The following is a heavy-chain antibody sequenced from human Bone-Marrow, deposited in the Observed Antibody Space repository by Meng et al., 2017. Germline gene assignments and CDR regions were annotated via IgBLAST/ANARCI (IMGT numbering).Heavy chain of an antibody. J-gene: IGHJ5*02. V-gene: IGHV4-31*03. D-gene: IGHD2-2*01. Sequence: SETLSLTCTVSGGSISSGGYYWSWIRQHPGKGLEWIGYIYYSGSTYYNPSLKSRVTISVDTSKNQFSLKLSSVTAADTAVYYCARGDHRSNSPLAYSFDPWGQGTLVTVSS. CDR1: GGSISSGGYY. CDR2: IYYSGST. CDR3: ARGDHRSNSPLAYSFDP.